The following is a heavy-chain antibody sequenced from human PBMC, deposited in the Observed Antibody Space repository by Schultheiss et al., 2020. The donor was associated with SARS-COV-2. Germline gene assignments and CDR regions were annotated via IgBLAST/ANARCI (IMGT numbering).Heavy chain of an antibody. Sequence: GGSLRLSCAASGFTFSNAWMSWVRQAPGKGLEWVSSISSSSSYIYYADSVKGRFTISRDNSKNTLYLQMNSLRAEDTAVYYCARATVAEALFDYWGQGTLVTVSS. V-gene: IGHV3-21*01. CDR2: ISSSSSYI. J-gene: IGHJ4*02. CDR1: GFTFSNAW. D-gene: IGHD6-19*01. CDR3: ARATVAEALFDY.